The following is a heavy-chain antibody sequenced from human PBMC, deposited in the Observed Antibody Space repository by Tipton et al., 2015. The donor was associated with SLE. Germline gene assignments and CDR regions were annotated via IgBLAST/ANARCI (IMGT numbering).Heavy chain of an antibody. CDR3: ARPSFIMGATGDY. CDR2: IYPGDSDT. Sequence: QLVQSGAEVKRPGESLKISCKGSGYSFTTYWIGWVRQMPGKGLEWMGIIYPGDSDTRYSPSFQGQVTISADKSISTAYLQWRSLKASDTAIYYCARPSFIMGATGDYWGQGTLVTVSS. CDR1: GYSFTTYW. J-gene: IGHJ4*02. D-gene: IGHD1-26*01. V-gene: IGHV5-51*03.